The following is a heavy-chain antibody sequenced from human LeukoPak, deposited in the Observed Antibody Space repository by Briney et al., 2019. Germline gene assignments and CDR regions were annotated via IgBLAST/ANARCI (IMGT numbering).Heavy chain of an antibody. CDR3: ATDPYSGSYSTGTDY. Sequence: ASVKVSCKASGGTFSSYAISWVRQAPGQGLEWMGGIIPIFGIANYAQKFQGRVTITADKSTSTAYMELSSLRPEDTAVYYCATDPYSGSYSTGTDYWGQGTLVTVSS. J-gene: IGHJ4*02. V-gene: IGHV1-69*10. CDR2: IIPIFGIA. CDR1: GGTFSSYA. D-gene: IGHD1-26*01.